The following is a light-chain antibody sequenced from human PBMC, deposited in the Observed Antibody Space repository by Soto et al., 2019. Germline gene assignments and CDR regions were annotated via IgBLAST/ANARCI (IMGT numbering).Light chain of an antibody. CDR2: DVI. Sequence: QSVLTQPPSASGSPGQSVTISCTGTSSDVGGYNYVSWYQQHPGKAPKLMIYDVIKRPSGVPDRFSGSKSGNTASLTVSGLQAEDEADYYCSSYAGSNTPYVFGTGTKVTVL. CDR1: SSDVGGYNY. J-gene: IGLJ1*01. V-gene: IGLV2-8*01. CDR3: SSYAGSNTPYV.